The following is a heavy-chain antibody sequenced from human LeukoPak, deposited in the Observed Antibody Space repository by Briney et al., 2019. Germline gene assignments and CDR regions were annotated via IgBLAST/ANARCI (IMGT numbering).Heavy chain of an antibody. Sequence: SSETLSLTCAVYGGSFSGYYWSWIRQPPGKGLEWIGEINHSGSTNYNPSLKSRVTISVDTSKNQFSLKLSSVTAADTAVYYCALSIAARLDAFDIWGQGTMVTVSS. CDR1: GGSFSGYY. CDR3: ALSIAARLDAFDI. J-gene: IGHJ3*02. CDR2: INHSGST. V-gene: IGHV4-34*01. D-gene: IGHD6-6*01.